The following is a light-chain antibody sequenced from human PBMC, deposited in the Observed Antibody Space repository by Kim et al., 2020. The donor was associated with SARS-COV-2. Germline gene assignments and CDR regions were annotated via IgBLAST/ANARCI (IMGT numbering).Light chain of an antibody. CDR3: QQYGSSPQT. V-gene: IGKV3-20*01. Sequence: LSPGDRATLACRASQGINNNFIAWYRQRPGQSPSLLIYAASTRAAGIPDRFSGSEYRTDFSLTISRLEPEDFAVYYCQQYGSSPQTCGQGTKLEI. CDR1: QGINNNF. CDR2: AAS. J-gene: IGKJ2*01.